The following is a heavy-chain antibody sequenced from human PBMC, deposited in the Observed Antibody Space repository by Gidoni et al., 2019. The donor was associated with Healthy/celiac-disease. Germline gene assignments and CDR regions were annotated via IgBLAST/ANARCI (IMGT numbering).Heavy chain of an antibody. CDR2: IIPILGIA. V-gene: IGHV1-69*02. CDR1: GGTFSSYP. J-gene: IGHJ5*02. D-gene: IGHD3-22*01. Sequence: QVQLVQSGPEVKKTGSSVKVSCKASGGTFSSYPIRWVRQAPGQGLEWMGRIIPILGIANYAQKFQGRVTITADKSTSTAYMELSSLRSEDTAVYYCARETGLYDSSGYYYPPGWFDPWGQGTLVTVSS. CDR3: ARETGLYDSSGYYYPPGWFDP.